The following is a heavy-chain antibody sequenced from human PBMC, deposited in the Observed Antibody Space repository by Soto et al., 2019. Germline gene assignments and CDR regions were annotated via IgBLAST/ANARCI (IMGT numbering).Heavy chain of an antibody. V-gene: IGHV4-61*01. J-gene: IGHJ5*02. CDR2: IYYTGNP. CDR3: ARGSGGYYGSGTWFDH. Sequence: PSETLSLTCNVSGGSVSSGIYYWSWIRHPPGKGLEWIGYIYYTGNPDYNPSLESRVTISKDTSRNQFSLKLSSVTAADTAVYYCARGSGGYYGSGTWFDHWGQGTMVTV. D-gene: IGHD3-10*01. CDR1: GGSVSSGIYY.